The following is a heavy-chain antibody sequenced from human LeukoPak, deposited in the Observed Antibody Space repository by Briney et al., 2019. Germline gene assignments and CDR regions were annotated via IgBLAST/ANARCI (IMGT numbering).Heavy chain of an antibody. Sequence: GGSLRLSCAASGFTFSSYAMSWVRQAPGKGLEWVAAISGSGGSTYYADSVKGRFTISRDNYKNTLYLQMNSLRDENTAVYYCAKVRASWYFDLWGRGTLVTVSS. CDR2: ISGSGGST. CDR1: GFTFSSYA. CDR3: AKVRASWYFDL. J-gene: IGHJ2*01. V-gene: IGHV3-23*01.